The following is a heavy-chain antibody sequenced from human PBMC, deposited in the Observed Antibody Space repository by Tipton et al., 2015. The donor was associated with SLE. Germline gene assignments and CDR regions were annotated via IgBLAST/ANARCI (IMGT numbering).Heavy chain of an antibody. CDR1: GFTFSNHL. CDR2: IKQDGSDK. D-gene: IGHD6-19*01. CDR3: ARSSVAGRFDY. Sequence: GSLRLSCAASGFTFSNHLMSWVRQAPGKGLEWVANIKQDGSDKYYVDSVKGRFTISRDNAKNSLYLQMNSLRAEDTAVYYCARSSVAGRFDYWGQGTLVTVSS. J-gene: IGHJ4*02. V-gene: IGHV3-7*01.